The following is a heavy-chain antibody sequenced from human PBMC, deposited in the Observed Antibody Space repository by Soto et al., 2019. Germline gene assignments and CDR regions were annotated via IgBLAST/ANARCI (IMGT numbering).Heavy chain of an antibody. J-gene: IGHJ4*02. CDR2: ISDSGHTI. V-gene: IGHV3-48*03. Sequence: EVQLVEAGGRLGQPGGSLRLSCAASGFTFNSYEMTWVRQAPGKGLEWIAYISDSGHTIYYADSVKGRFTIYRDSAENSLYLQMDSLRADDTAVHYCARVGAGGWDIPFDFWDQGTLVTVSS. D-gene: IGHD6-19*01. CDR1: GFTFNSYE. CDR3: ARVGAGGWDIPFDF.